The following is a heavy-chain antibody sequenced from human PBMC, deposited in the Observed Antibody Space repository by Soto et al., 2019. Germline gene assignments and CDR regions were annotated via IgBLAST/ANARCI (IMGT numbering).Heavy chain of an antibody. J-gene: IGHJ4*02. CDR1: SGGSFITCY. V-gene: IGHV4-59*08. CDR2: IYFRGRT. Sequence: SGGSFITCYWNWVRQPPGKGLEWIGYIYFRGRTNYNPSLRTRLTISTDTSKNQFSLRLDSVTAADTAMYYCVRRDPVLKVFDHWCPEIVLTISS. CDR3: VRRDPVLKVFDH.